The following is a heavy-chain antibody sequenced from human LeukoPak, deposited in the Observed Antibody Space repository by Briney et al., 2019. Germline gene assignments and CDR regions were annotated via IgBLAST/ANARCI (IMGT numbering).Heavy chain of an antibody. V-gene: IGHV4-4*02. CDR1: GVSITSGNW. Sequence: ASETLSLTCGVSGVSITSGNWWSWVRQPPGKGLEWLGEIYHSGSINYNPSLKSRVTISVDKSKNQFSLKLNSVTAADTAVYYCWHSGYESGLDYWGQGTLVTVSS. J-gene: IGHJ4*02. CDR2: IYHSGSI. D-gene: IGHD5-12*01. CDR3: WHSGYESGLDY.